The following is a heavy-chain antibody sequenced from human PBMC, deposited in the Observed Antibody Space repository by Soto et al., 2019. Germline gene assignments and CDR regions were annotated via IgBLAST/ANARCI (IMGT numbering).Heavy chain of an antibody. Sequence: GASVKVSCKASGYTSTNYGMHWVRQAPGQRLEWMGWINAGSGNTKYSQKFQGRITITRDTSASTVYMELSSLRSEDTAVYYFANDIIVIPGARGFDYGGQGARATVPS. CDR3: ANDIIVIPGARGFDY. CDR1: GYTSTNYG. V-gene: IGHV1-3*01. J-gene: IGHJ4*02. D-gene: IGHD2-2*01. CDR2: INAGSGNT.